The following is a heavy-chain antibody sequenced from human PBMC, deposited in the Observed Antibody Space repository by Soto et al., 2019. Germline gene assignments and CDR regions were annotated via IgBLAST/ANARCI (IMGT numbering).Heavy chain of an antibody. CDR2: IIPIFGTA. V-gene: IGHV1-69*06. J-gene: IGHJ6*02. D-gene: IGHD6-13*01. Sequence: GASVKVSCKASGGTFSSYAISWVRQAPGQGLEWMGGIIPIFGTANYAQKFQGRVTITADKSTSTAYMELSSLRSEDTAVYYCAREFGDIIAAAGPDYYYYGMDVWGQGTTVTVS. CDR1: GGTFSSYA. CDR3: AREFGDIIAAAGPDYYYYGMDV.